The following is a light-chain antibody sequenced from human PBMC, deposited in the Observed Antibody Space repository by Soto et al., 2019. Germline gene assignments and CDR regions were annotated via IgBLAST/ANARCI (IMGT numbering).Light chain of an antibody. CDR2: KAS. V-gene: IGKV1-5*03. CDR1: QSISSW. Sequence: DIQMTQSPSTLSASVGDRVTITCRASQSISSWLAWYQQKPGKAPKLLIYKASSLESGVPSRFSGSGSGTEFPLTISNLQPDDFATYYCQQYNSYRTFGQGTKVEIK. CDR3: QQYNSYRT. J-gene: IGKJ1*01.